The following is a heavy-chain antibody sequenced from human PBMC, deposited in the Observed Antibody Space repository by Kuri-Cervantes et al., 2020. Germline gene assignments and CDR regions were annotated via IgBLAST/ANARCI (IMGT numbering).Heavy chain of an antibody. CDR3: ARFMITFGGVIVSRYGMDV. CDR2: IGTAGDT. J-gene: IGHJ6*02. Sequence: GESLKISCAASGFTFSSYDMHWVRQATGKGLEWVSAIGTAGDTYYPGSVKGRFTISRDNSKNTLYLQMNSLRAEDTAVYYCARFMITFGGVIVSRYGMDVWGQGTTVTDSS. V-gene: IGHV3-13*01. D-gene: IGHD3-16*02. CDR1: GFTFSSYD.